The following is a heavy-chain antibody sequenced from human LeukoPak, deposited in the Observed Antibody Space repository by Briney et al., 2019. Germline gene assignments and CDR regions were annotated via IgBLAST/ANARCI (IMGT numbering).Heavy chain of an antibody. D-gene: IGHD3-22*01. Sequence: GGSLRLSCAASGFTFSNAWMSWVRQAPGKGLEWVGRIKSKTDGGTADYAAPVKGRFTISRDDSKNTLYLQMNSLKIEDTAVYYCTTDLPTYYYDSSADYWGQGTLVTVSS. V-gene: IGHV3-15*01. CDR3: TTDLPTYYYDSSADY. CDR1: GFTFSNAW. CDR2: IKSKTDGGTA. J-gene: IGHJ4*02.